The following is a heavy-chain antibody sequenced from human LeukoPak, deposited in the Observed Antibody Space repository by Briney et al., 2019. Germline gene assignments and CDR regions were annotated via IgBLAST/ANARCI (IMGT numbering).Heavy chain of an antibody. V-gene: IGHV3-30*04. CDR2: ISYDGSNK. J-gene: IGHJ4*02. CDR3: ARDSLWFGDPPGDYFDY. D-gene: IGHD3-10*01. Sequence: PGRSLRVSCAASGFTFSDYTMHWVRRAPGKGLEWVGLISYDGSNKYFADSVKGRFSISRDNSKNTLYLQMNSLRPDDTAVYSCARDSLWFGDPPGDYFDYWGQGTLVTVSS. CDR1: GFTFSDYT.